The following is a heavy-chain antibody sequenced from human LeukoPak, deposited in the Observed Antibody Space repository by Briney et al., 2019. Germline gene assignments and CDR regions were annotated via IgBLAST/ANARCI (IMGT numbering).Heavy chain of an antibody. CDR1: GFTFSSNY. CDR3: ARVRCSGGSCFWDY. V-gene: IGHV3-53*01. Sequence: PGGSLRLSCAASGFTFSSNYMSWVRQAPGKGLEWVSVIYSGGSTYYADSVKGRFTISRDIDKNSLNLQMNSLRAEDTAVYYCARVRCSGGSCFWDYWGQGTLVTVSS. J-gene: IGHJ4*02. D-gene: IGHD2-15*01. CDR2: IYSGGST.